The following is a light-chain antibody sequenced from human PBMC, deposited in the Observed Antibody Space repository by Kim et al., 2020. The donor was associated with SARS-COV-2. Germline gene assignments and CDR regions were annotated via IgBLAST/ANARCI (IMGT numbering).Light chain of an antibody. Sequence: DIQMTQSPSSLSASIGDRVTVTCRASQTIDSFLHWYQQKPGKPPKLLIYAASSLQSGVPSTFSCSGSGTDFTLTISSLQPGDFATYYCQQTYRTPHTFGQGTKLEI. V-gene: IGKV1-39*01. CDR1: QTIDSF. CDR2: AAS. CDR3: QQTYRTPHT. J-gene: IGKJ2*01.